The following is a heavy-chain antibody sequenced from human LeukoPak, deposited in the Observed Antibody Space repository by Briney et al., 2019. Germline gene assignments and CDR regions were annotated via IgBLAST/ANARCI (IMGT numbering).Heavy chain of an antibody. J-gene: IGHJ4*02. Sequence: PSETLSLTCTVSGGSISSYYWSWIRQPPGKGLEWIGYMYNSGSTYYNPSLKSRVTISVDRSKNQFSLKLSSVTAADTAVYYCASQHDYGDLLFDYWGQGTLVTVSS. CDR3: ASQHDYGDLLFDY. V-gene: IGHV4-59*12. CDR2: MYNSGST. D-gene: IGHD4-17*01. CDR1: GGSISSYY.